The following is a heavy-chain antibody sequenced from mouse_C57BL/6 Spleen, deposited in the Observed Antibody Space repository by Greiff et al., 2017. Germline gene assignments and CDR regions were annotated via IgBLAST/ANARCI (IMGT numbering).Heavy chain of an antibody. Sequence: QVQLQQPGAELVRPGSSVKLSCKASGYTFTSYWMHWVKQRPIQGLEWIGNIDPADSETHYNQKFKDKATLTVDKSSSTAYMQLSSLTSEDSAFYYCASGSSCYWYFDVWGTGTTVTVSS. D-gene: IGHD1-1*01. CDR3: ASGSSCYWYFDV. J-gene: IGHJ1*03. CDR2: IDPADSET. CDR1: GYTFTSYW. V-gene: IGHV1-52*01.